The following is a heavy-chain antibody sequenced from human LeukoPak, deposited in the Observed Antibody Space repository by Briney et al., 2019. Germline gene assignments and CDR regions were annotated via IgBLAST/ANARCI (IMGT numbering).Heavy chain of an antibody. V-gene: IGHV3-23*01. J-gene: IGHJ3*02. CDR1: GFTFSSYA. Sequence: PGGSLRLSCAASGFTFSSYAMSWVRQAPGKGLEWVSAISGSGGSTYYADSVKGLFTISRDNSKNTLYLQMNSLRAEDTAVYYCATLDGSGLTYDAFDIWGQGTMVTASS. CDR3: ATLDGSGLTYDAFDI. D-gene: IGHD3-10*01. CDR2: ISGSGGST.